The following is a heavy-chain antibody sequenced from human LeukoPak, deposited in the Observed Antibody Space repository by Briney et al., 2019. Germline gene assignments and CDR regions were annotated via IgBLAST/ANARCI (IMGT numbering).Heavy chain of an antibody. D-gene: IGHD2-15*01. CDR3: ASLRWSSGGLGY. CDR2: INAGNGNT. CDR1: GYTFTSYA. V-gene: IGHV1-3*01. J-gene: IGHJ4*02. Sequence: ASVKVSCKASGYTFTSYAMHWVRQAPGQRLEWMGWINAGNGNTKYSQKFQGRVNITRDTSASTAYMELSSLRSEDTAVYYCASLRWSSGGLGYWGQGTLVTVSS.